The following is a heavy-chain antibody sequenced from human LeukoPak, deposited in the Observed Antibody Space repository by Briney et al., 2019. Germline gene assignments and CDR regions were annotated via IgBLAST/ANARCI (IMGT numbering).Heavy chain of an antibody. Sequence: GGALRLSCAASGFTFDDYVMSWVRQAPGKGLEWVSRINPDGSTTTYADSVKGRFTISRDNAKNTVYLQMNSLRAEDTAVYYCARVLSGSWDWFDPWGQGTLVTVSS. J-gene: IGHJ5*02. CDR2: INPDGSTT. CDR1: GFTFDDYV. D-gene: IGHD3-22*01. V-gene: IGHV3-74*01. CDR3: ARVLSGSWDWFDP.